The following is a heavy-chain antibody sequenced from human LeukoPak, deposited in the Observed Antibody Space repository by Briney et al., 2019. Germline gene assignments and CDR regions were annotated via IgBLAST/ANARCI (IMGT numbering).Heavy chain of an antibody. CDR1: GYSISSGYY. CDR3: ARLSRRGYSGYDLSY. D-gene: IGHD5-12*01. V-gene: IGHV4-38-2*02. Sequence: PSETLSLTCTVSGYSISSGYYWGWIRQPPGKGLEWIGNIYHNGSTHYTPSLKSRATISVDTSKNQFSLKLSSVTAADTAVYYCARLSRRGYSGYDLSYWGQGTLVTVSS. CDR2: IYHNGST. J-gene: IGHJ4*02.